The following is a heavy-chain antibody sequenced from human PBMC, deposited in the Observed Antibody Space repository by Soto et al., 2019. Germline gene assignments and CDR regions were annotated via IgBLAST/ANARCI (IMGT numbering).Heavy chain of an antibody. CDR3: ARQTRRWVLTCYESYGMDV. V-gene: IGHV1-69*06. J-gene: IGHJ6*02. CDR1: RGTFSSNA. Sequence: QVQLVQSGTELRKPGSSVKVSWKVSRGTFSSNAIRWLRQAPGQGLEWIGVIVPVLGSTTYSEKFQGRLTITAEKATSTAYMELRRLRSDDTAVYYCARQTRRWVLTCYESYGMDVWGQGTTVIVSS. CDR2: IVPVLGST. D-gene: IGHD3-16*01.